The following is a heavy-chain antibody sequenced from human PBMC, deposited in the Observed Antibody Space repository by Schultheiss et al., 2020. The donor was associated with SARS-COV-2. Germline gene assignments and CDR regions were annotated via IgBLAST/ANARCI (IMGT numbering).Heavy chain of an antibody. D-gene: IGHD2-2*01. CDR2: MNPNSGNT. Sequence: ASVKVSCKASGYTFTSYDINWVRQATGQGLEWMGWMNPNSGNTGYAQKFQGRVTMTRNTSISTAYMELSSLRSEDTAVYYCARGRDSQWYQLLWGYYYGMDVWGQGTTVTVSS. J-gene: IGHJ6*02. V-gene: IGHV1-8*01. CDR1: GYTFTSYD. CDR3: ARGRDSQWYQLLWGYYYGMDV.